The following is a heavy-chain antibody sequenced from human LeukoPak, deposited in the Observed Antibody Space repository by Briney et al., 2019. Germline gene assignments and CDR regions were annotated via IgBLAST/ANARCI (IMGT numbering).Heavy chain of an antibody. V-gene: IGHV3-30*03. CDR1: GFTFSSYG. CDR2: ISYDGSNK. Sequence: PGRSLRLSCAASGFTFSSYGMHWVRQAPGKGLEWVAVISYDGSNKYYADSVKGRFTISRDNSKNTLYLQMNSLRAEDTAVYYCARKRRDGPGFDPWAREPWSPSPQ. CDR3: ARKRRDGPGFDP. J-gene: IGHJ5*02.